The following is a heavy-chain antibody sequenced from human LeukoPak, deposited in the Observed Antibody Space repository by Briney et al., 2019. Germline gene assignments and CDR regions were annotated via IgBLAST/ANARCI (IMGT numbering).Heavy chain of an antibody. D-gene: IGHD3-3*01. CDR3: ASPVDFWSGYYYY. CDR1: GYTFTGYY. CDR2: INPNSGGT. J-gene: IGHJ4*02. V-gene: IGHV1-2*02. Sequence: SVKVSCTASGYTFTGYYMDWVRQAPGQGLEWMGWINPNSGGTNYAQKVQGRVTMTRSTSISTAYMELSRLRADDAAVYYCASPVDFWSGYYYYWGQGTLVTVSS.